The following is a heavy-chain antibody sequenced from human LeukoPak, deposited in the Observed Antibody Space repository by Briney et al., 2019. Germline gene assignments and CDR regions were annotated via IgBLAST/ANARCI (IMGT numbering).Heavy chain of an antibody. D-gene: IGHD5/OR15-5a*01. CDR2: ISSSSVTI. V-gene: IGHV3-48*01. J-gene: IGHJ4*02. Sequence: GGSLRLSCTASGFTFSNYNMNWVRQAPGKGLEWVSHISSSSVTIYYADSVKGRFTISRDNAKNSLYLQMNSLRAEDTAVYYCARWGSTHVDYWGQGTLVTVSS. CDR3: ARWGSTHVDY. CDR1: GFTFSNYN.